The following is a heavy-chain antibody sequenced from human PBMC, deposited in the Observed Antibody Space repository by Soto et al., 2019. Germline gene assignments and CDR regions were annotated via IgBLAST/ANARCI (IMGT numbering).Heavy chain of an antibody. Sequence: SETLSLTCSVSGDSVSSGLYYWSWIRKPPGKGLEWIGYIYHSGTTKYNPSLKSPVTISVDTSKNQFSLKMSLLTAADTAIYYCARVSFYYDTSGYAVAWFDPWGQGTLVTVSS. CDR3: ARVSFYYDTSGYAVAWFDP. CDR1: GDSVSSGLYY. J-gene: IGHJ5*02. D-gene: IGHD3-22*01. V-gene: IGHV4-61*01. CDR2: IYHSGTT.